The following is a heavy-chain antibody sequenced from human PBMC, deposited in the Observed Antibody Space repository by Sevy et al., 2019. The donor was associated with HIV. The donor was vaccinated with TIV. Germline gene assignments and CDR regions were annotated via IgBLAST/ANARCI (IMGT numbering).Heavy chain of an antibody. CDR3: ARLTIFVVLTENWFDP. D-gene: IGHD3-3*01. Sequence: ETLSLTCTVSGGSISNNNYYWVWIRQPPGKGLEWIGSIYYNGRTYYNPSLKSRVTIYVDTSKNQFSLRLTSVTAADTAVYYCARLTIFVVLTENWFDPWGQGTLVTVSS. J-gene: IGHJ5*02. V-gene: IGHV4-39*01. CDR2: IYYNGRT. CDR1: GGSISNNNYY.